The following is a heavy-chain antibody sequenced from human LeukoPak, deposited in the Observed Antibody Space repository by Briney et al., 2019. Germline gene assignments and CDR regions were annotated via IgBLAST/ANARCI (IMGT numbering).Heavy chain of an antibody. Sequence: GGSLRLSCAASGFTFSGYWMHWVRQAPGKGLEWVANIKQDGSVKYYVDSVKGRFIISRDNAKNSLYLQMNTLRADDTAVYYCARDGFGTGSNWGQGTLVTVSS. V-gene: IGHV3-7*03. J-gene: IGHJ4*02. D-gene: IGHD3-16*01. CDR2: IKQDGSVK. CDR3: ARDGFGTGSN. CDR1: GFTFSGYW.